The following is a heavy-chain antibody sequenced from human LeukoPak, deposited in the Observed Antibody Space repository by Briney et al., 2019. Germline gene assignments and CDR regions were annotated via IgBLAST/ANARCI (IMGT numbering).Heavy chain of an antibody. D-gene: IGHD6-6*01. V-gene: IGHV5-51*01. CDR2: IYPGDSDT. Sequence: GESLKISCKGFGYSFTSYWIGWVRQMPGKGLEWMGIIYPGDSDTRYSPSFQGQVTTSADKSISTAYLQWSSLKASDTAMYYCARPVAARDYYFDYWGQGTLVTVSS. CDR1: GYSFTSYW. J-gene: IGHJ4*02. CDR3: ARPVAARDYYFDY.